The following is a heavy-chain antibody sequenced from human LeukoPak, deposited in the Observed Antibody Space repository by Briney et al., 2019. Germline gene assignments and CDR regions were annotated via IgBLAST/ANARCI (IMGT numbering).Heavy chain of an antibody. D-gene: IGHD3-22*01. Sequence: PGGSLRLSCAASGFTVSSNYMSWVRQAPGKGLEWVSVIYSGGSTYYADSVKGRFTVSRDNSKNTLYLQMNSLRAEDTAVYYCARDRGYYDSSGYYSDWGQGTLVTVSS. J-gene: IGHJ4*02. CDR2: IYSGGST. CDR1: GFTVSSNY. V-gene: IGHV3-53*01. CDR3: ARDRGYYDSSGYYSD.